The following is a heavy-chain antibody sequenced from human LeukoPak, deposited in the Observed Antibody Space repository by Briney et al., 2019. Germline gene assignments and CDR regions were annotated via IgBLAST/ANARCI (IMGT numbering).Heavy chain of an antibody. D-gene: IGHD1-26*01. CDR3: AREYSGSYYYYYGMDV. CDR1: GYTFTSYY. V-gene: IGHV1-46*01. CDR2: INPSGGST. Sequence: ASVKVPCKASGYTFTSYYMHWVRQAPGQGLEWMGIINPSGGSTSYAQKFQGRVTMTRDTSTSTVYMELSSLRSEDTAVYYCAREYSGSYYYYYGMDVWGQGTTVTVSS. J-gene: IGHJ6*02.